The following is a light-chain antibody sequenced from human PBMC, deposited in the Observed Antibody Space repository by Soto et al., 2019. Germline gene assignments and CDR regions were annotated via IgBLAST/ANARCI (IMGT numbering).Light chain of an antibody. CDR1: QSLSDAY. Sequence: EIVLTQSPGTLSLSPGERATLSCRASQSLSDAYLAWFQQNPGQAPTLLIHSASSRATGIPDRFSGSGSGTDFTLTISRLEPEDFVVYYCQQNSSLPITFGQGTRLEIK. J-gene: IGKJ5*01. CDR2: SAS. V-gene: IGKV3-20*01. CDR3: QQNSSLPIT.